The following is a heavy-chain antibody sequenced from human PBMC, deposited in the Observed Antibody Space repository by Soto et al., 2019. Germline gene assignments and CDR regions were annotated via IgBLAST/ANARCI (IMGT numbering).Heavy chain of an antibody. CDR3: ARDMNDYYYGSGSYYPVGMDV. J-gene: IGHJ6*01. CDR1: GFTFSTYT. D-gene: IGHD3-10*01. V-gene: IGHV3-21*01. CDR2: LSSRSTYI. Sequence: EVQLVESGGGLVKPGGSLRLSCAASGFTFSTYTMHWVRQAPGKGLEWVSSLSSRSTYIYYADSVKGRFTISRDNAKNSLFLQMNSLRAEDTAVYYCARDMNDYYYGSGSYYPVGMDVW.